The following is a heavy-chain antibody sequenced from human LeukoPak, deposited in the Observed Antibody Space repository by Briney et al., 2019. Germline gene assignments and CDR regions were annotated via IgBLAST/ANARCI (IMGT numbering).Heavy chain of an antibody. CDR2: ISWNSGSI. Sequence: GGSLRLSCAASGFTFDDYAMHWVRQAPGKGLEWVSGISWNSGSIGYADSVKGRFTISRDNAKNSLYPQMNSLRAEDTALYYCAKGDPIAVAGMFDYWGQGTLVTVSS. J-gene: IGHJ4*02. CDR1: GFTFDDYA. CDR3: AKGDPIAVAGMFDY. V-gene: IGHV3-9*01. D-gene: IGHD6-19*01.